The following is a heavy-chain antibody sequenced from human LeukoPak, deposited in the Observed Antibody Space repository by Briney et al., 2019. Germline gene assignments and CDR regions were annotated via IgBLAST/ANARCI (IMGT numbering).Heavy chain of an antibody. V-gene: IGHV3-30*04. J-gene: IGHJ4*02. D-gene: IGHD5-24*01. CDR1: GFTFSSYA. Sequence: GGSLRLSCAASGFTFSSYAMHWVRQAPGKGLEWVAVISYDGSNKYYADSVKGRFTISRDNSKNTLYLQMNSLRAEDTAVYYCARGAPRDGYSLADYWGQGTLVTVSS. CDR3: ARGAPRDGYSLADY. CDR2: ISYDGSNK.